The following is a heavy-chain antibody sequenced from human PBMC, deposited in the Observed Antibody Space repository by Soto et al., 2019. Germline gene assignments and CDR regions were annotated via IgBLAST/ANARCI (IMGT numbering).Heavy chain of an antibody. J-gene: IGHJ4*02. CDR3: MRGGWGDSPIDY. CDR2: INPSNEIT. D-gene: IGHD1-26*01. Sequence: QVQLEQSGTEVKKVGASVKVSCKTSGYTFSAFYVHWARLAPGRGFEWLGWINPSNEITTFSQSFQGRVTITRDTSTNTVHMELNSLTFDDTAVYYCMRGGWGDSPIDYWGQGTQVIVSS. CDR1: GYTFSAFY. V-gene: IGHV1-2*02.